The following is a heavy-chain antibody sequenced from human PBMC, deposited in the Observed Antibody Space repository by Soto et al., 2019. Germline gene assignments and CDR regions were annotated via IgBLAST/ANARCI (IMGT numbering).Heavy chain of an antibody. D-gene: IGHD3-10*01. Sequence: QVQLVQSGAEVKKPGASVKVSCKASGYTFTSYGVSWVRQAPGQGLEWMGWISGYNGNTNYAQKLQCRVTMTTDTSTSTANMELRILISDDTAVDYCARAGKYYYASGSPYYYGMDVWGQGITVTVSS. CDR1: GYTFTSYG. CDR3: ARAGKYYYASGSPYYYGMDV. J-gene: IGHJ6*02. V-gene: IGHV1-18*04. CDR2: ISGYNGNT.